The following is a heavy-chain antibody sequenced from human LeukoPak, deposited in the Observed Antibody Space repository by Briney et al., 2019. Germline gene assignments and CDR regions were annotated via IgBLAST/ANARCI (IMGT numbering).Heavy chain of an antibody. J-gene: IGHJ4*02. D-gene: IGHD5-12*01. CDR3: AGGIVATISDY. Sequence: SVKVSCKASGYTFTSYYMHWVRQAPGQGLEWMGRIIPILGIANYAQKFQGRVTITADKSTSTAYMELSSLRSEDTAVYYCAGGIVATISDYWGQGTLVTVSS. CDR2: IIPILGIA. V-gene: IGHV1-69*02. CDR1: GYTFTSYY.